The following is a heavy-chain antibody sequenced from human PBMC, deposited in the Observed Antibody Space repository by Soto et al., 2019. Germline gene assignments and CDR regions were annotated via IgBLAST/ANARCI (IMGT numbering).Heavy chain of an antibody. D-gene: IGHD5-12*01. CDR2: IYYSGST. V-gene: IGHV4-59*08. Sequence: QVQLQESGPGLVKPSETLSLTCTVSGGSISSYYWSWIRQPPGKGLEWIGYIYYSGSTNYNPSLKSRATISVDTSKNQFSLKLSSVTAADTAGYYCARRSSDYYPYYYYYYMDVWGKGTTVTVSS. CDR3: ARRSSDYYPYYYYYYMDV. CDR1: GGSISSYY. J-gene: IGHJ6*03.